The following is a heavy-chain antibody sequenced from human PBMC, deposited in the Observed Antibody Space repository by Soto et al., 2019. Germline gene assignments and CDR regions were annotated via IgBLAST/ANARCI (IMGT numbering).Heavy chain of an antibody. V-gene: IGHV4-31*03. CDR3: ARDSDYGDSESGYYYGMDV. D-gene: IGHD4-17*01. J-gene: IGHJ6*02. CDR2: IYYSGST. Sequence: PSETLSLTCTVSGGSISSGGYYWSWIRQHPGKGLEWIGYIYYSGSTYYNPSLKSRVTISVDTSKNQFSLKLSSVTAADTAVYYCARDSDYGDSESGYYYGMDVWGQGTTVTVSS. CDR1: GGSISSGGYY.